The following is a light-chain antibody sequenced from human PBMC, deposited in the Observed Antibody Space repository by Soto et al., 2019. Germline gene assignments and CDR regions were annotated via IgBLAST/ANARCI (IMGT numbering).Light chain of an antibody. CDR1: QSVSSTY. V-gene: IGKV3-20*01. Sequence: EIVLTQSPGTLSLSPGERATLSCRASQSVSSTYLAWYQQKPGQAPRLLLYGASSRATDIPDRFSGSGSGTDFTLTISRLEPEDFAVYYCQLYGSSPPYTFGQGTKLEIK. J-gene: IGKJ2*01. CDR3: QLYGSSPPYT. CDR2: GAS.